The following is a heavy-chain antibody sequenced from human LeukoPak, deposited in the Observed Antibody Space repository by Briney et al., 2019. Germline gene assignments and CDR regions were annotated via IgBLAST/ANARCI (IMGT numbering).Heavy chain of an antibody. D-gene: IGHD3-9*01. Sequence: SETLSLTCTVSGGSISSYYWSWIRQPPGKGLEWIGYIYYSGSTTYNPSLKSRVTMSVDTSKNQFSLKLSSVTDADTVVDYCARDYYDILTGYLRFDYWGQGTLVTVSS. CDR1: GGSISSYY. V-gene: IGHV4-59*12. J-gene: IGHJ4*02. CDR3: ARDYYDILTGYLRFDY. CDR2: IYYSGST.